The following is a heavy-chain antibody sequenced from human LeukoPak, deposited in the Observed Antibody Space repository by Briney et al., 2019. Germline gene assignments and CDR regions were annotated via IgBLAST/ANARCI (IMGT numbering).Heavy chain of an antibody. Sequence: GSLRLSCAASGFTFSSYAMHWVRQAPGKGLEWVAVISYDGSNKYYADSVKGRFTISRDNSKNTLYLQMNSLRAEDTAVYYCARFSIAAIFDYWGQGTLVTVSS. CDR1: GFTFSSYA. D-gene: IGHD6-6*01. CDR3: ARFSIAAIFDY. J-gene: IGHJ4*02. CDR2: ISYDGSNK. V-gene: IGHV3-30*04.